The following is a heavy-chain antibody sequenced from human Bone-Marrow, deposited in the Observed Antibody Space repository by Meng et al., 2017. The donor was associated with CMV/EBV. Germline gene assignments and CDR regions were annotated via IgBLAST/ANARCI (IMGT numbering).Heavy chain of an antibody. CDR3: ARDAGNSGYGMEV. CDR1: GFTFSSYA. D-gene: IGHD4-23*01. J-gene: IGHJ6*02. Sequence: GESLKISCAASGFTFSSYAMSWVRQAPGKGLEWISWISYITSDGSTYYADSVKGRFTISRDNAKNSLYLQMNSLRAEDTAVYYCARDAGNSGYGMEVWGQGTTVTVSS. CDR2: ISYITSDGST. V-gene: IGHV3-48*04.